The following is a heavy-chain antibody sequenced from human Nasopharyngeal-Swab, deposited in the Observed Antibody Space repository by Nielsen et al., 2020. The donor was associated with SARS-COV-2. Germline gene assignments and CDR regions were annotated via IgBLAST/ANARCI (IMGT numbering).Heavy chain of an antibody. Sequence: GESLKISCAASGFTFRDRYMDWVRQAPGKGLEWVGRTRNKGDTYTTEYAASVKGRFTISRDDSKNSLNLQMNSLKIEDTAMYFCARVGPPGSDSFDIWGQGTMVTVSS. J-gene: IGHJ3*02. CDR3: ARVGPPGSDSFDI. D-gene: IGHD1-26*01. CDR2: TRNKGDTYTT. V-gene: IGHV3-72*01. CDR1: GFTFRDRY.